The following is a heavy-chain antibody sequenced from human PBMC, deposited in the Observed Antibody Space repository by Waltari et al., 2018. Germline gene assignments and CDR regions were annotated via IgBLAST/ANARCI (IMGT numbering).Heavy chain of an antibody. D-gene: IGHD6-6*01. Sequence: QVQLQESGPGLVQPSATLSLPCTVSGGSISSYYWRWIRQPPGKGLEWIGYIYYSGSTNYNPSLKSRVTISVDTSKNQFSLKLSSVTAADTAVYYCARSIAARSPLFKYWGQGTLGTVSS. CDR1: GGSISSYY. J-gene: IGHJ4*02. CDR2: IYYSGST. V-gene: IGHV4-59*01. CDR3: ARSIAARSPLFKY.